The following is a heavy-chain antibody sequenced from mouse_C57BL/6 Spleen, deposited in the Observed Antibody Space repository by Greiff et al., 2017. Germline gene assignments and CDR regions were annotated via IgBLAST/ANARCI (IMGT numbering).Heavy chain of an antibody. V-gene: IGHV1-69*01. CDR3: ASGNYSLWYFDV. J-gene: IGHJ1*03. Sequence: VQLQQSGAELVMPGASVKLSCKASGYTFTSYWMHWVKQRPGQGLEWIGEIDPSDSYTNYNQKFKGKSTLTVDKSSSTAYMQLSSLTSEDSAVYYCASGNYSLWYFDVWGTGTTVTVSS. CDR1: GYTFTSYW. D-gene: IGHD2-1*01. CDR2: IDPSDSYT.